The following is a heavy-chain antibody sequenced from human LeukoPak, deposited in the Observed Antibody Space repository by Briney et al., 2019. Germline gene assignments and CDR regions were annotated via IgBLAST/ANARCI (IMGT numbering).Heavy chain of an antibody. D-gene: IGHD3-10*01. J-gene: IGHJ4*02. CDR2: ISGSGGST. CDR3: AKEGGDVLLWFGELLPRFYFDY. CDR1: GFTCISYA. V-gene: IGHV3-23*01. Sequence: GSLRLSCAASGFTCISYAMSWVRPAPGKGLEWVSAISGSGGSTYYADSVKGRFSISRDNSKNTMYMQMNSLRAEDTAVYYCAKEGGDVLLWFGELLPRFYFDYWGQGTLVTVSS.